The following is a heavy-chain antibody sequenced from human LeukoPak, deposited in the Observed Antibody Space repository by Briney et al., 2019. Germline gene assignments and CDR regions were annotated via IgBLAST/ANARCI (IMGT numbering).Heavy chain of an antibody. D-gene: IGHD3-3*01. CDR3: ARVLPITIFGVVIIRGWFDP. J-gene: IGHJ5*02. V-gene: IGHV4-34*01. Sequence: SETLSLTCAVYGGTFSGYYWSWIRQPPGKGLEWIGEINHSGSTNYNPSLKSRVTISVDTSKTQFSLKLSSVTAADTAVYYCARVLPITIFGVVIIRGWFDPWGQGTLVTVSS. CDR2: INHSGST. CDR1: GGTFSGYY.